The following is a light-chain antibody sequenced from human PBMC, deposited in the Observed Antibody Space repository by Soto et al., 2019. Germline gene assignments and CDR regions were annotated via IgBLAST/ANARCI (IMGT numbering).Light chain of an antibody. J-gene: IGKJ1*01. V-gene: IGKV1-33*01. Sequence: DIQMTQSPSSLSASVGDRVTITCQASQAIGNYLNWFQQKPGKAPKLLIYDASNLETGVPSRFSGSGSGTDFTFTISSLQPEDIATYYCQQYDNLWTFGQGTKVEIK. CDR1: QAIGNY. CDR3: QQYDNLWT. CDR2: DAS.